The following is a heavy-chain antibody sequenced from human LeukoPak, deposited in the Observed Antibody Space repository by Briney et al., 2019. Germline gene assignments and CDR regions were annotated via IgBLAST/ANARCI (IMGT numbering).Heavy chain of an antibody. CDR3: AKAMSSAWNFDL. J-gene: IGHJ2*01. D-gene: IGHD3-10*01. CDR1: GGSISSYY. V-gene: IGHV4-59*01. CDR2: ISYSGST. Sequence: SETLSLTCTVSGGSISSYYWSWIRQPPGKGLECIGYISYSGSTNFNPSLQSRVTMSVATSKNQFSLKLNSVTAADTAVYYCAKAMSSAWNFDLWGRGTLVTVSS.